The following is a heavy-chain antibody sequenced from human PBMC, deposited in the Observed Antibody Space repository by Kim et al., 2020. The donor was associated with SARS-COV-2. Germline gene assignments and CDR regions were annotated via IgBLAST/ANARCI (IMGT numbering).Heavy chain of an antibody. V-gene: IGHV3-30*04. CDR3: ARDWSLGDDYVWGSYSLDY. J-gene: IGHJ4*02. D-gene: IGHD3-16*01. CDR1: GFTFSSYA. Sequence: GGSLRLSCAASGFTFSSYAMHWVRQAPGKGLEWVAVISYDGSNKYYADSVKGRFTISRDNSKNTLYLQMNSVRAEDTAVYYCARDWSLGDDYVWGSYSLDYWGQGTLVTVSS. CDR2: ISYDGSNK.